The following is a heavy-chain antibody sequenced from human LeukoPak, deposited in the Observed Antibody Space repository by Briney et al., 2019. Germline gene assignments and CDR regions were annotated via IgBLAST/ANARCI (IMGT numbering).Heavy chain of an antibody. D-gene: IGHD3-22*01. CDR1: GGSISSSSYY. Sequence: SETLSLTCTVSGGSISSSSYYWGWIRQPPGKGLEWIGSIYYSGSTYYNPSLKSRVTISVDTSKNQFSLKLSSVTAADTAVYYCAKYSSGFAFDIWGQGTMVTVSS. V-gene: IGHV4-39*01. J-gene: IGHJ3*02. CDR2: IYYSGST. CDR3: AKYSSGFAFDI.